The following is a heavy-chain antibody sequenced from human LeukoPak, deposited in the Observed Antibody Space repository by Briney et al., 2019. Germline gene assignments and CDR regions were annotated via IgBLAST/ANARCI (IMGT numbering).Heavy chain of an antibody. D-gene: IGHD3-16*01. V-gene: IGHV3-7*05. CDR2: IKQHGNEK. J-gene: IGHJ4*02. CDR3: ARVRGGYYFDY. Sequence: PGGSLRLSCAASGFIFSSYWMTWVRQAPGKGLEWVANIKQHGNEKYYVDSVKGRFTISRDNAKNSLHLQMSSLRAEDTAVYYCARVRGGYYFDYWGQGTLVTVSS. CDR1: GFIFSSYW.